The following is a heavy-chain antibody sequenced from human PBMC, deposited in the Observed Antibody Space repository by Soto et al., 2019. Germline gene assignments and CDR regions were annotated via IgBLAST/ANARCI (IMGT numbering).Heavy chain of an antibody. CDR1: GFTFSSYW. D-gene: IGHD7-27*01. J-gene: IGHJ4*02. Sequence: EVQLVESGGGLVQPGGSLRLSCAASGFTFSSYWMHWVRQAPGKGLVWVSRINSEGTTTFYADSVKGRFTISRDNAKNTLYLQMNSLRAEDTAVYYCARAPGGTGIVDYWGQGNLVTVSS. CDR3: ARAPGGTGIVDY. V-gene: IGHV3-74*01. CDR2: INSEGTTT.